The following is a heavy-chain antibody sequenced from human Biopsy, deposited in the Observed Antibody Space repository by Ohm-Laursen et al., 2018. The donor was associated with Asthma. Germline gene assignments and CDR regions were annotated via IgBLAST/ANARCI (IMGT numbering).Heavy chain of an antibody. D-gene: IGHD6-19*01. CDR3: ARDSYSSGLYDDFES. V-gene: IGHV3-11*01. J-gene: IGHJ4*02. CDR1: PGSFSGFF. CDR2: INGKSNSI. Sequence: LSLTCAVYPGSFSGFFWTWIRQAPGKGLEWISYINGKSNSIEYADSVKGRFTISRDNAKNSLYLQMNSLRAEDTAVYYCARDSYSSGLYDDFESWGQGTLVTVSS.